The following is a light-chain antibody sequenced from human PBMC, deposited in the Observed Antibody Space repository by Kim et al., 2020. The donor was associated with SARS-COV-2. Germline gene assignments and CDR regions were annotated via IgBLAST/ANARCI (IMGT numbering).Light chain of an antibody. CDR3: QQSYSTHLLT. CDR1: QSISSY. Sequence: DIQMTQSPSSLSASVGDRVTITCRASQSISSYLNWYQQKPGKAPKLLIYAASSLQSGVPSRFSGSGSGTDFTLTISSLQPEDFATYYCQQSYSTHLLTFGGGTKVEI. V-gene: IGKV1-39*01. J-gene: IGKJ4*01. CDR2: AAS.